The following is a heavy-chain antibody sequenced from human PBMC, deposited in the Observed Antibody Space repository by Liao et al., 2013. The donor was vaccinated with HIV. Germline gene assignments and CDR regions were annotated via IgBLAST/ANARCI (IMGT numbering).Heavy chain of an antibody. CDR1: GGSFSGYY. V-gene: IGHV4-34*01. CDR3: ATSPSGFSGWLYRSDY. CDR2: INHSGIT. Sequence: QVQLQQWGAGLLKPSETLSLTCAVYGGSFSGYYWSWIRQPPGKGLEWIGEINHSGITNYNPSLKSRVTISVDTSKNQFSLKLSSVTAADTAVYYCATSPSGFSGWLYRSDYWGQGTLVTVSS. J-gene: IGHJ4*02. D-gene: IGHD3-22*01.